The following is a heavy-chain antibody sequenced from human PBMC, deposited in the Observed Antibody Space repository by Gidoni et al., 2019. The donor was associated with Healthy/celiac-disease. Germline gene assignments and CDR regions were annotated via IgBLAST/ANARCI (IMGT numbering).Heavy chain of an antibody. J-gene: IGHJ4*02. CDR1: GFTVSRNY. CDR3: ARGPDSGSNDY. Sequence: EVQLVESGGGLIKPGGSLRLSFAASGFTVSRNYMSWVRQAPGKGLEWVSVIYSGGSTYYADSVKGRFTISRDNSKNTLYLQMNSLRAEDTAVYYCARGPDSGSNDYWGQGTLVTVSS. D-gene: IGHD1-26*01. CDR2: IYSGGST. V-gene: IGHV3-53*01.